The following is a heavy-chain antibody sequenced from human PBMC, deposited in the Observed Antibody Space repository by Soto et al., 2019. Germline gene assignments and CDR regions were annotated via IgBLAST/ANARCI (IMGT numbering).Heavy chain of an antibody. D-gene: IGHD3-10*01. CDR3: SIFVAGKVRGVYYYYYYMDV. V-gene: IGHV4-39*01. J-gene: IGHJ6*03. CDR1: GGSISSSSYY. Sequence: SETLSLTCTVSGGSISSSSYYWGWIRQPPGKGLEWIGSIYYSGSTYYNPSLKSRVTISVDTSKNQFSLKLSSVTAADTAVYYFSIFVAGKVRGVYYYYYYMDVWVKGTTATVSS. CDR2: IYYSGST.